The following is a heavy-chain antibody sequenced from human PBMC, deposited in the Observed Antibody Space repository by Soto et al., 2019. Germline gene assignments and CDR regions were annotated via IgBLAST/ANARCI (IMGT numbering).Heavy chain of an antibody. Sequence: LSLTCTVSGGSISSGDYYWSWIRQPPGKGLEWIGYIYYSGSTYYNPSLKSRVTMSVDTSKNQFSLKLSSVTAADTAVYYCARGLSPLRYFDWVFGYWGQGTLVTVSS. J-gene: IGHJ4*02. CDR1: GGSISSGDYY. CDR3: ARGLSPLRYFDWVFGY. V-gene: IGHV4-30-4*01. D-gene: IGHD3-9*01. CDR2: IYYSGST.